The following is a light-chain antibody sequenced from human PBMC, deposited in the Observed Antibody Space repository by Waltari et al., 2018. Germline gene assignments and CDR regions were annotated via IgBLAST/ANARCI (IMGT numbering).Light chain of an antibody. V-gene: IGKV3-20*01. J-gene: IGKJ1*01. CDR3: QNHERLPAT. CDR2: EAS. Sequence: ELFLTQAPGPLPLSQGARATLSCRASQSIGKYLVWYQQKPGQAPRTLMYEASRRATGIPDRFSGSGSGTDFSLTISRLEPEDFAVYYCQNHERLPATFGQGTKVEIK. CDR1: QSIGKY.